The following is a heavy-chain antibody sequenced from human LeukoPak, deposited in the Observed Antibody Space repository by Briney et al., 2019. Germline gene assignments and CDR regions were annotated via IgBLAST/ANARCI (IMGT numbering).Heavy chain of an antibody. CDR2: IYHSGST. D-gene: IGHD6-13*01. CDR1: GGSISSSNW. Sequence: SETLSLTCAVSGGSISSSNWWSWVRQPPGKGLEWIGEIYHSGSTNYNPSLKSRVTTSVDKSKNQFSLKLSSVTAADTAVYYCARDSPLQGIAAAGTGVSFDYWGQGTLVTVSS. V-gene: IGHV4-4*02. J-gene: IGHJ4*02. CDR3: ARDSPLQGIAAAGTGVSFDY.